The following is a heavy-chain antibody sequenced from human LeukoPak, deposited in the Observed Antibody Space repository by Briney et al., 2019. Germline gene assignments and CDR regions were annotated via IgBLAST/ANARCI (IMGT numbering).Heavy chain of an antibody. D-gene: IGHD3-10*01. CDR1: GFTFSSYA. V-gene: IGHV3-23*01. J-gene: IGHJ5*02. Sequence: GGSLRLSCAASGFTFSSYAMNWVRQAPGKGLEWVSVIGGSGGSIYYADSEKGRFTISRDNSKNTLFLQMSGLRAEDTAVHYCAKSGSGTYRPFSWGQGTLVTVSS. CDR3: AKSGSGTYRPFS. CDR2: IGGSGGSI.